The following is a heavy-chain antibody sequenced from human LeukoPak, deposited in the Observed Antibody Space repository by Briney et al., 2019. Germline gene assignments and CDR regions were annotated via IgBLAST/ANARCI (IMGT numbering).Heavy chain of an antibody. D-gene: IGHD3-22*01. V-gene: IGHV3-30-3*01. CDR2: IADDGSNN. CDR1: GLTLRSHT. J-gene: IGHJ4*02. Sequence: GGSLSLFCTVSGLTLRSHTMHGVRQAPGEGREGVACIADDGSNNYYAESVKGRFTISRDNSKTTLYLQMNSLRGDDTAAYYCARDPRGSGLPPSVFDNWGQGILVTVSS. CDR3: ARDPRGSGLPPSVFDN.